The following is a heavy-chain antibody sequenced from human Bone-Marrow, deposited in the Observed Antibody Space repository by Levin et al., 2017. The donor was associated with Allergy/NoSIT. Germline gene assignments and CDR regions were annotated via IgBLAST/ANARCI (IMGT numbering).Heavy chain of an antibody. CDR1: GFTFRTYA. D-gene: IGHD6-19*01. CDR2: TSNDGSHK. CDR3: TRDSQRDNIGWYGGDY. V-gene: IGHV3-30*04. Sequence: GESLKISCAASGFTFRTYAMHWVRQAPGKGLEWVAVTSNDGSHKYYADSVKGRFTISRDNSKNTLYLQMSSLRTEDTAIYYCTRDSQRDNIGWYGGDYWGQGTLVTVSS. J-gene: IGHJ4*02.